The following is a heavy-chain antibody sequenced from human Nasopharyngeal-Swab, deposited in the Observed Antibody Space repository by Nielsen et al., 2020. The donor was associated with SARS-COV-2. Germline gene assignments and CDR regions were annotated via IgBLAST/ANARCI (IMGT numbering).Heavy chain of an antibody. Sequence: ETLSLTCAASGFTSSSYAMSWVRQAPGKGLEWVSTISGSGSSTYYADSVKGRFTISRDNSKNTLYLQMNRLRAEDTAVYYCAKGDSAAGSSSDYWGRGTLVTVSS. J-gene: IGHJ4*02. CDR1: GFTSSSYA. V-gene: IGHV3-23*01. CDR3: AKGDSAAGSSSDY. D-gene: IGHD6-13*01. CDR2: ISGSGSST.